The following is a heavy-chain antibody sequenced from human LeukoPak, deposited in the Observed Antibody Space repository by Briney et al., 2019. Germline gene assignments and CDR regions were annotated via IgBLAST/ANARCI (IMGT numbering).Heavy chain of an antibody. CDR2: INSRVSTI. CDR3: ANNLDDDDSDYWYFDR. J-gene: IGHJ2*01. CDR1: GFTLSSYE. D-gene: IGHD4-17*01. V-gene: IGHV3-48*03. Sequence: GGSLRLSCAASGFTLSSYEMSWVRQAPGRGLEWVSYINSRVSTIYYADSVKGRFTIARDNVNNSMYLQMNSLRVEDTAIYYWANNLDDDDSDYWYFDRWGRGTLVTVSS.